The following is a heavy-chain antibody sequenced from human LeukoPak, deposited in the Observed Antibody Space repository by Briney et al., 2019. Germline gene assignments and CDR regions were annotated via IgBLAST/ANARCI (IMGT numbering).Heavy chain of an antibody. V-gene: IGHV3-23*01. D-gene: IGHD3-22*01. J-gene: IGHJ4*02. Sequence: GGSLRLSCAASRFTFSNYAMTWVRQAPGKGLEWVSSITDGGGTTYYADSVKGRFTISRDNSKNTLYLQLSSLRADDTAVYFCAKSYRTFGSSGFYHFDYWGPGTLVTVSS. CDR2: ITDGGGTT. CDR3: AKSYRTFGSSGFYHFDY. CDR1: RFTFSNYA.